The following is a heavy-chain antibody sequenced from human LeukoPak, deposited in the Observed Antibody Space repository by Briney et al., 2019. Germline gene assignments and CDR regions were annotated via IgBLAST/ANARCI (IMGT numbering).Heavy chain of an antibody. V-gene: IGHV4-39*01. Sequence: SETLSLTCTVSGGSISSSSYYWGWIRQPPGKGLEWIGSIYYSGSTYYNPSLKSRVTISVDTSKNQFSLKLSSVTAADTAVYYCASLPDYDSSGPPDYYYMDVWGKGTTVTVSS. CDR3: ASLPDYDSSGPPDYYYMDV. CDR1: GGSISSSSYY. D-gene: IGHD3-22*01. CDR2: IYYSGST. J-gene: IGHJ6*03.